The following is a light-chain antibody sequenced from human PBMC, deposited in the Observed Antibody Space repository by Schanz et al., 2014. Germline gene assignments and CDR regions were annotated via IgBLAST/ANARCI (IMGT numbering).Light chain of an antibody. CDR3: AAWDDSLNAYV. V-gene: IGLV1-44*01. J-gene: IGLJ1*01. CDR2: NNN. CDR1: SSNIGSET. Sequence: QSVLTQPPSASGTPGQRVTISCSGSSSNIGSETVHWYQQLPGTAPKLLMYNNNQRPSGVPDRLSGSKSGTSASLAISDLQSEDEADYYCAAWDDSLNAYVFGTGTKLTV.